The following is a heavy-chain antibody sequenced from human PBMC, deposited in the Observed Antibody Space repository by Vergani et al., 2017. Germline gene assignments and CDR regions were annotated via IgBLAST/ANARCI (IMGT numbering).Heavy chain of an antibody. D-gene: IGHD2-2*03. V-gene: IGHV3-30*18. CDR1: GFTFSSYG. J-gene: IGHJ6*03. CDR2: ISYDGSNK. CDR3: AKAQLGYCSSTSCYWGGDYYYYYMDV. Sequence: QVQLVESGGGVVQPGRSLRLSCAASGFTFSSYGMHWVRQAPGKGLEWVAVISYDGSNKYYADSVKGRFTISRDNSKNTLYLQMNSLRAEDTAVYYCAKAQLGYCSSTSCYWGGDYYYYYMDVWGKGTTVTVSS.